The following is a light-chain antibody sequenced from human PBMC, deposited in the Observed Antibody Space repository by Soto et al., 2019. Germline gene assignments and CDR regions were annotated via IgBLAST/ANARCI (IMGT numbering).Light chain of an antibody. CDR3: CSYATINTFV. J-gene: IGLJ1*01. CDR2: EDN. CDR1: SSDVGTYNL. Sequence: QPALTQPASVSGSPGQSITISCTGTSSDVGTYNLVSWYQQHPGKAPKLLISEDNKRPSGISNRFSGSKSGNTASLSISGLQAEDEADYYCCSYATINTFVFGTGTKVTVL. V-gene: IGLV2-23*02.